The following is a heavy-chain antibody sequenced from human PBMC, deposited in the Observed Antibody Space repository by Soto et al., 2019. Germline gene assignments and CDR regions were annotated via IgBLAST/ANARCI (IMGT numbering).Heavy chain of an antibody. CDR1: GYTFTSYD. CDR3: ARNFMTTVTYYYYYYMDV. Sequence: QVQLVQSGAEVKKPGASVKVSCKASGYTFTSYDINWVRQATGQGLEWMGWMNPNSGNPGYAQKFQVRVTMTRNTSISTAYMELSSLRSEDTAVYYCARNFMTTVTYYYYYYMDVWGKGTTVTVSS. D-gene: IGHD4-17*01. CDR2: MNPNSGNP. V-gene: IGHV1-8*01. J-gene: IGHJ6*03.